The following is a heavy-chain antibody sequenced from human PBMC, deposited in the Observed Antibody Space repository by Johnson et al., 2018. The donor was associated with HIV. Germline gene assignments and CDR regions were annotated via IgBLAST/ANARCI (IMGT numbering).Heavy chain of an antibody. Sequence: QVQLVESGGGVVQPGRSLRLSCAASGFAFSSYGMHWVRQAPGRGRGWLEILSYDGINKYYPNSVRARLTIPRDNTKTTRYLQLNSLRAEDTAVYYCAKAGAVAGPGIDAFDIWGQGTMVTVSS. V-gene: IGHV3-30*18. CDR1: GFAFSSYG. D-gene: IGHD6-19*01. J-gene: IGHJ3*02. CDR3: AKAGAVAGPGIDAFDI. CDR2: LSYDGINK.